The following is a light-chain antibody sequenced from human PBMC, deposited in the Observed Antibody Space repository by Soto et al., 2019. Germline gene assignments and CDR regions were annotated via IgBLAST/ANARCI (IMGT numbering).Light chain of an antibody. Sequence: DIQVTQSPSSLSASVGDRVSITCRASQDVNNYVNWYQQKPGKAPRLVIYDTSTLEIGVPSRFGGTGSGTDFTFTIFGLQPEDFGTYYCQQYNNVPYTFGQGTKVEMK. CDR2: DTS. V-gene: IGKV1-33*01. CDR3: QQYNNVPYT. J-gene: IGKJ2*01. CDR1: QDVNNY.